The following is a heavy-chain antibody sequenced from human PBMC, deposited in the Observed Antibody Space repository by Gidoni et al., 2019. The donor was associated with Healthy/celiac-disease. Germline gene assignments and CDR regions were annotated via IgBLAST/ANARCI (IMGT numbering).Heavy chain of an antibody. D-gene: IGHD2-2*01. CDR1: GFTLTSDA. CDR3: AKGGDSSTRWNWFDP. CDR2: ISGSGGST. J-gene: IGHJ5*02. Sequence: EVQLLGSGGGLVQPGGSMRLSCAASGFTLTSDAMSWVRQAPGKGLEWVSAISGSGGSTYYADSVKGRFTISRDNSKNTLYLQMNSLRAEDTAVYYCAKGGDSSTRWNWFDPWGQGTLVTVSS. V-gene: IGHV3-23*01.